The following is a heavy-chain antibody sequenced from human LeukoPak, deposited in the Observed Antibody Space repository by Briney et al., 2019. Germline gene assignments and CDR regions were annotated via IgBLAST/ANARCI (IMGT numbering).Heavy chain of an antibody. CDR2: ISSSSYI. CDR1: GFTFGSYS. V-gene: IGHV3-21*01. J-gene: IGHJ4*02. D-gene: IGHD2-21*02. CDR3: ARDPIVVVTAGGYFDY. Sequence: PGGSLRLSCAASGFTFGSYSMNWVRQAPGKGLEWVSSISSSSYIYYADSVKGRFTISRDNAKNSLYLQMNSLRAEDTAVYYCARDPIVVVTAGGYFDYWGQGTLVTVSS.